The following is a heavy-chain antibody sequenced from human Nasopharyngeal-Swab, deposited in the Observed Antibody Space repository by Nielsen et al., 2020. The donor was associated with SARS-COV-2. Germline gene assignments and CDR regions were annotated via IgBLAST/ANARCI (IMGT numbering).Heavy chain of an antibody. CDR1: GFTFSSYA. V-gene: IGHV3-23*01. Sequence: GGSLRLSCAASGFTFSSYAMSWVRQAPGKGLEWVSAISGSGGSTYYADSVKGRFTISRDNSKNTLYLQMNSLRAEDTAVYYCAKSRIAAAGSGADWFDPWGQGTLVTVSS. J-gene: IGHJ5*02. CDR2: ISGSGGST. CDR3: AKSRIAAAGSGADWFDP. D-gene: IGHD6-13*01.